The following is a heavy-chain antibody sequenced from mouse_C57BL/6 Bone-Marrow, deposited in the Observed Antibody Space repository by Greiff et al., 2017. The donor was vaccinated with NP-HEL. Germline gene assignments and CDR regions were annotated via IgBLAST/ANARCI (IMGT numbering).Heavy chain of an antibody. D-gene: IGHD1-1*01. CDR3: ARDYGSSYPYFDY. CDR2: IYPGGGYT. CDR1: GYTFTNYW. J-gene: IGHJ2*01. Sequence: QVQLQQSGAELVRPGTSVKMSCKASGYTFTNYWIGWAKQRPGHGLEWIGDIYPGGGYTNYNEKFKGKATLTADKSSSTAYMELRSLTSEDSAVYFCARDYGSSYPYFDYWGQGTTLTVSS. V-gene: IGHV1-63*01.